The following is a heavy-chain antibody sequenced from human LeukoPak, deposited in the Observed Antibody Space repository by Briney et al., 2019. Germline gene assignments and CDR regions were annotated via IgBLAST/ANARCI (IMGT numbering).Heavy chain of an antibody. CDR1: GFTFSSYT. J-gene: IGHJ3*02. V-gene: IGHV3-21*06. CDR2: IRTGNNDI. CDR3: ASKRGYSSGEDAFDI. Sequence: GGALRLSCAASGFTFSSYTMNWVGQAAGRGGEGISCIRTGNNDIYYADSLKGRFTISRDNAKNTLYLEMNSLRAEDTAVYYCASKRGYSSGEDAFDIWGQGTMVTVSS. D-gene: IGHD5-18*01.